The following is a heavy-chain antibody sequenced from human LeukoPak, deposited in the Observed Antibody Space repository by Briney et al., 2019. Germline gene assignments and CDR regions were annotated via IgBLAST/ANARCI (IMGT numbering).Heavy chain of an antibody. J-gene: IGHJ4*02. Sequence: GGSLRLSCAASGFTFSSYSMNWVRQAPGKGLEWVSSISSSSSYIYYADSVKGRFTISRDNAKNSLYLQMNSLRAEDTAVYYCARGTSIAARLNYWGQGTLVTVSS. CDR3: ARGTSIAARLNY. CDR2: ISSSSSYI. CDR1: GFTFSSYS. D-gene: IGHD6-6*01. V-gene: IGHV3-21*01.